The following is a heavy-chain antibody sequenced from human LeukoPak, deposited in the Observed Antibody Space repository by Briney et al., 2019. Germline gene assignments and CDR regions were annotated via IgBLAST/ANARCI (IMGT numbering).Heavy chain of an antibody. CDR2: ISSSGSTI. CDR3: ARLYYYDSSGWGASDI. J-gene: IGHJ3*02. V-gene: IGHV3-48*03. Sequence: GGSLRLSCAASGFTFSSYEMNWVRQAPGKGLEWVSYISSSGSTIYYADSVKGRFTISRDNAKNSLYLQMNSLRAEDTAVYYCARLYYYDSSGWGASDIWGQGTMVTVSS. CDR1: GFTFSSYE. D-gene: IGHD3-22*01.